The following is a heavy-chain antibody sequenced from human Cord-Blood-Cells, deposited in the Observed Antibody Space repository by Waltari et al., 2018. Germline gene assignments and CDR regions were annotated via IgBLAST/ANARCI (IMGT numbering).Heavy chain of an antibody. Sequence: QVQLQQWGAGLLKPSENLSLTCAVYGGSFSGYYWSWIRQPPGKGLEWIGEIKHSGSTNYNPSLKSRVTISVDTSKNQFSLKLSSVTAADTAVYYCARDELGNKGGAIDYWGQGTLVTVSS. V-gene: IGHV4-34*01. CDR1: GGSFSGYY. CDR2: IKHSGST. CDR3: ARDELGNKGGAIDY. J-gene: IGHJ4*02. D-gene: IGHD7-27*01.